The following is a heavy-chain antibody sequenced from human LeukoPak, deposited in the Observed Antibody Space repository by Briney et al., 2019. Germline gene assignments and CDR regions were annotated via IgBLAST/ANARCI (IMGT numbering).Heavy chain of an antibody. Sequence: WGSLRLSSAASGFTVSSIYMSWVRQAPGQGLEWGSVIYSGGSTYYAGSVKARFTISRDNSKNTLYLQMTSLRAEDTAVYYCARPSEDYYDSSGLDYWSQGTLVTVSS. J-gene: IGHJ4*02. CDR1: GFTVSSIY. CDR2: IYSGGST. D-gene: IGHD3-22*01. CDR3: ARPSEDYYDSSGLDY. V-gene: IGHV3-53*01.